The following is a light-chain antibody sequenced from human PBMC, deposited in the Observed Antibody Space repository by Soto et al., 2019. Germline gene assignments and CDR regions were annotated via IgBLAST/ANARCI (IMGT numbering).Light chain of an antibody. CDR1: SDNFLSSDG. Sequence: QCALTQPASVSGSPGQSITISCTGTSDNFLSSDGVAWYQHVPGKAPKLIIYEGNKRPSGVSNRFSGPKSGNMASLTISGLQAEDEADYYCCSYVYTNNWVFGGGTKLTVL. CDR3: CSYVYTNNWV. J-gene: IGLJ3*02. CDR2: EGN. V-gene: IGLV2-23*01.